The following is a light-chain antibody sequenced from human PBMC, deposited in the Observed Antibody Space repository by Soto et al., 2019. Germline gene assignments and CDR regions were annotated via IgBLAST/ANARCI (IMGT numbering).Light chain of an antibody. V-gene: IGKV3-20*01. J-gene: IGKJ3*01. CDR1: QGIGDT. CDR3: QQYGSSRFT. Sequence: VMTLSPATLSVSPGEGVTLSCRANQGIGDTLAWYQHKPGQTPRLLIYGASSRPTGIPERFSGSGSGTDFTLTISRLEPEDFAVYYCQQYGSSRFTFGPGTKVDIK. CDR2: GAS.